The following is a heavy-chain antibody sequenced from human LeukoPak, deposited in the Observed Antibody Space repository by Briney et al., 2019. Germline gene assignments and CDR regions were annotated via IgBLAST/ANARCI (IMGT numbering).Heavy chain of an antibody. CDR2: IKQDGNEK. CDR1: GFNFSKNW. D-gene: IGHD2-2*01. CDR3: ANHLACGSTSCPPFDD. Sequence: GGSLRLSCAASGFNFSKNWMTWVRQAPGKGLEWVANIKQDGNEKYYVDSVKGRFTISRDNAKNSLYLQMNSLRVEDTAVYYCANHLACGSTSCPPFDDWGQGTLVTVSS. J-gene: IGHJ4*02. V-gene: IGHV3-7*01.